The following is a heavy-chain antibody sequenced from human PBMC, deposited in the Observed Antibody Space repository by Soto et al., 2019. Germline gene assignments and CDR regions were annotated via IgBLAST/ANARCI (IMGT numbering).Heavy chain of an antibody. CDR3: ARDARGDEAPMDY. CDR2: INPNSGGT. CDR1: GYTFTGYY. D-gene: IGHD3-10*01. J-gene: IGHJ4*02. Sequence: QVQLVQSGAEVKKPGASVKVSCKASGYTFTGYYMHWVRQAPGQGLEWMGWINPNSGGTNYAQKFQGWVTMTRDTSISTAYREVSRLRSDDTAVDYCARDARGDEAPMDYWGQGAMVTVSS. V-gene: IGHV1-2*04.